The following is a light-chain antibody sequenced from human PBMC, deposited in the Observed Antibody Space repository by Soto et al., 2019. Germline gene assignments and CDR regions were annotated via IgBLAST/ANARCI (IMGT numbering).Light chain of an antibody. CDR1: QSVTSNF. Sequence: EIVLTQSPGTLSLSPGERATLTCRASQSVTSNFLAWYQQKPGQAPRLLMYGASSRATGIPDRFSGSGSGTAFTLTISRLEPEDFALYYCHQYGSSPLTFGPGTKVDIK. CDR3: HQYGSSPLT. V-gene: IGKV3-20*01. CDR2: GAS. J-gene: IGKJ3*01.